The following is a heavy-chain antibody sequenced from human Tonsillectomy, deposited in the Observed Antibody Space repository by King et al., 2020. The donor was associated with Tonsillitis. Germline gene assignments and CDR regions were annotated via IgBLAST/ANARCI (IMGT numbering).Heavy chain of an antibody. D-gene: IGHD3-3*01. CDR2: ISSSGRTI. Sequence: VQLVQSGGGLVQPGGSLRLSCAASGFTFSSYEMNWVRQAPGKGLEWVAYISSSGRTIYYADSVKGRITISRDHAKNSLYLQMNSLRAEDTAGYYCARVPTHYDFWSGYDYYYMDVWGKGTTVTVAS. CDR1: GFTFSSYE. V-gene: IGHV3-48*03. J-gene: IGHJ6*03. CDR3: ARVPTHYDFWSGYDYYYMDV.